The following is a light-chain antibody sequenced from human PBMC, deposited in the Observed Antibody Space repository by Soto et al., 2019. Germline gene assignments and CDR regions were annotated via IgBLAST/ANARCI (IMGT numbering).Light chain of an antibody. CDR3: CSYAGSYTYVV. Sequence: QSALTQPRSVSGSPGQSVTISCTGTRSDVGDYNYVSWYRQHPGKAPKLMIYDVTKRPSGVPYRFSGSKSGTTASLTISGLQAEDEGDYYCCSYAGSYTYVVFGGGTKVTVL. CDR2: DVT. J-gene: IGLJ2*01. V-gene: IGLV2-11*01. CDR1: RSDVGDYNY.